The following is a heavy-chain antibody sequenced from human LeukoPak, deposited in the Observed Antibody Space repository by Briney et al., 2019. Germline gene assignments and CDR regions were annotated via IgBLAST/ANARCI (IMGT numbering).Heavy chain of an antibody. V-gene: IGHV3-64*01. Sequence: HPGGSLRLSCAASGFTFSSYSMVWVRQAPGKGLEYVSGITSNGGTTYYGNSVKGRFTISRDNSKDTLYLQMGSLRTEDMAVYYCARGIRWASDYWGQGTPVTAAS. D-gene: IGHD4-23*01. CDR1: GFTFSSYS. CDR3: ARGIRWASDY. J-gene: IGHJ4*02. CDR2: ITSNGGTT.